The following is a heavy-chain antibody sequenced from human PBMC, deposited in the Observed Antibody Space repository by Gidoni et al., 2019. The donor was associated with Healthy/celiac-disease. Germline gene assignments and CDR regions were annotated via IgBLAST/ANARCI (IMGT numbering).Heavy chain of an antibody. Sequence: QVQLQQWGAGLLKPSETLSLPCAVYGGSFSGYYWSWIRQPPGKGLEWIGEINHSGSTNYNPSLKSRVTISVDTSKNQFSLKLSSVTAADTAVYYCARGGVEYCSGGSCYPKSYFDYWGQGTLVTVSS. CDR3: ARGGVEYCSGGSCYPKSYFDY. CDR2: INHSGST. CDR1: GGSFSGYY. J-gene: IGHJ4*02. D-gene: IGHD2-15*01. V-gene: IGHV4-34*01.